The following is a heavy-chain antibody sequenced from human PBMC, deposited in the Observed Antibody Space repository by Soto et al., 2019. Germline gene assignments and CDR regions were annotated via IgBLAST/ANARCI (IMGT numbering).Heavy chain of an antibody. V-gene: IGHV3-33*01. CDR3: ARERAGSSGWYGAWFDY. CDR1: GFTFSSYG. D-gene: IGHD6-19*01. CDR2: IWYDGSNK. Sequence: QVQLVESGGGVVQPGRSLRLSCAASGFTFSSYGMHWVRQAPGKGLEWVAVIWYDGSNKYYADSVKDRFTISRDNSKNTLYLQMNSLRAEDTAVYYCARERAGSSGWYGAWFDYWGQGTLVTVSS. J-gene: IGHJ4*02.